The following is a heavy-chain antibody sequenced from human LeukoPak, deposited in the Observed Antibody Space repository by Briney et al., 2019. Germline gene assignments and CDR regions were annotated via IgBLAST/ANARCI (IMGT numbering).Heavy chain of an antibody. V-gene: IGHV3-23*01. CDR1: GFTFTDYY. J-gene: IGHJ4*02. CDR2: ISGSGGST. D-gene: IGHD1-26*01. Sequence: GGSLRLSCAASGFTFTDYYMSWIRQAPGKGLEWVSAISGSGGSTYYADSVKGRFTISRDNSKNTLYLQMNSLRAEDTAVYYCAKHSAGAIFDYWGQGTLVTVSS. CDR3: AKHSAGAIFDY.